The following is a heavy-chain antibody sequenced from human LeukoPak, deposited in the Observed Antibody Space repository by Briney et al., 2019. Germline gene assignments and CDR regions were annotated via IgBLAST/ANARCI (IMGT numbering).Heavy chain of an antibody. CDR3: AKSGLNRFDY. Sequence: PGGSLRLSCAASGFTFSNYAMHWVRQAPGKGLGWLAFIRIDGSSKYYADSVKGRFTISRDNSKNTLSLQMNSLRVEDTAVYYCAKSGLNRFDYWGQGALVTVSS. CDR1: GFTFSNYA. J-gene: IGHJ4*02. CDR2: IRIDGSSK. V-gene: IGHV3-30*02. D-gene: IGHD2-15*01.